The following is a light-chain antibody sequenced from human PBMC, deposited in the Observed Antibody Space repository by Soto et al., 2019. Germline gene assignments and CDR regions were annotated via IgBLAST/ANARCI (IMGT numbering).Light chain of an antibody. CDR2: EAS. CDR1: QSIGNW. V-gene: IGKV1-5*03. Sequence: IRVTQSPSTQSASIGDRLTITCRASQSIGNWLAWYQQKPGRAPKLLMSEASSLESRVPPRFSGSGSGTDFTLTLSGLPPDDVATYNCQQYKNYPWTFGQGTKVEL. J-gene: IGKJ1*01. CDR3: QQYKNYPWT.